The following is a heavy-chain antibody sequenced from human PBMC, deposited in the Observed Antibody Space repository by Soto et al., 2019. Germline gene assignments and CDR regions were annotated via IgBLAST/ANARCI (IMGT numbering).Heavy chain of an antibody. J-gene: IGHJ6*02. D-gene: IGHD3-22*01. Sequence: PGGSLRLSCAASGFTFSSYAMHWVRQAPGKGLEWVAVISYDGSNKYYADSVKGRFTISRDNSKNTLYLQMNSLRAEDTAVYYCARXPDDSSGYYSPYYGMDVWGQGTTVTVFS. CDR3: ARXPDDSSGYYSPYYGMDV. V-gene: IGHV3-30-3*01. CDR1: GFTFSSYA. CDR2: ISYDGSNK.